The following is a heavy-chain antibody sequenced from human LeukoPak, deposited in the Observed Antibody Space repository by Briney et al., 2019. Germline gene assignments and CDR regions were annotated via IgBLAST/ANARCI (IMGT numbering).Heavy chain of an antibody. CDR1: GFTFSSYA. CDR3: AREAYCGGDCYYLDY. CDR2: ISYDGSNK. D-gene: IGHD2-21*02. J-gene: IGHJ4*02. Sequence: GRSLRLSCAAPGFTFSSYAMHWVRQAPGKGLEWVAVISYDGSNKYYADSVKGRFTISRDNSKNTLYLQMNSLRAEDTAVYYCAREAYCGGDCYYLDYWGQGTLVTVSS. V-gene: IGHV3-30*04.